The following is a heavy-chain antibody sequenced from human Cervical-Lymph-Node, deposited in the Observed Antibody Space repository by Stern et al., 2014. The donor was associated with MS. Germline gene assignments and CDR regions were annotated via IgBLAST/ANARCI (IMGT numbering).Heavy chain of an antibody. J-gene: IGHJ4*02. CDR1: GGTFSSYA. D-gene: IGHD4-17*01. CDR3: ASDSHDYGDYAPRDY. Sequence: QVQLVQSGAEVKKPGSSVKVSCKASGGTFSSYAISWVRQAPGQGLEWMGRIIPILGIANYAQKFQGRVTITADKSTSTAYMELSSLRSEDTAVYYCASDSHDYGDYAPRDYWGQGTLVTVSS. V-gene: IGHV1-69*09. CDR2: IIPILGIA.